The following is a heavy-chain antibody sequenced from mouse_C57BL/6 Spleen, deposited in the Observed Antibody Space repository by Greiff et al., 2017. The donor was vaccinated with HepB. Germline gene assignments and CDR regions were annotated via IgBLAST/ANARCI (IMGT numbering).Heavy chain of an antibody. CDR1: GYTFTSYW. V-gene: IGHV1-61*01. J-gene: IGHJ2*01. D-gene: IGHD3-1*01. CDR3: ARSGGTGDYFDY. CDR2: IYPSDSET. Sequence: QVQLQQPGAELVRPGSSVKLSCKASGYTFTSYWMDWVKQRPGQGLEWIGNIYPSDSETHYNQKFKDKATLTVDKSSSTAYMQLSSLTSEDSAVYDCARSGGTGDYFDYWGQGTTLTVSS.